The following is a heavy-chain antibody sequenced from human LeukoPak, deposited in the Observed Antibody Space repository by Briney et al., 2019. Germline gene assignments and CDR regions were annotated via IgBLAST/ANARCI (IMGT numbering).Heavy chain of an antibody. CDR2: IMPIFGTA. Sequence: GSSVKVSCKASGGTFSSYAISWGREAPGQGLEWMGGIMPIFGTANYAQKFQGRVTITADKSTSTAYMELSSLRSEDTAVYYCAREGVHDYGDYGGIFDYWGQGTLVTVSS. V-gene: IGHV1-69*06. J-gene: IGHJ4*02. CDR1: GGTFSSYA. CDR3: AREGVHDYGDYGGIFDY. D-gene: IGHD4-17*01.